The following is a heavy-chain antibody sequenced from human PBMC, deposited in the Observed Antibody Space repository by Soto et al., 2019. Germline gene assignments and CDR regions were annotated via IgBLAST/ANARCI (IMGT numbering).Heavy chain of an antibody. CDR2: IYYSGST. Sequence: SETLSLTCTVSGGSISSGNYYWSWIRQPPRKGQEKIGYIYYSGSTYYNPSLKSRVTISVDTSKKQFSLKLSSVTAADTAVYYCASVVVTATDYNYYYYGMDVWGQGTTVTVSS. D-gene: IGHD2-21*02. CDR1: GGSISSGNYY. J-gene: IGHJ6*02. V-gene: IGHV4-30-4*01. CDR3: ASVVVTATDYNYYYYGMDV.